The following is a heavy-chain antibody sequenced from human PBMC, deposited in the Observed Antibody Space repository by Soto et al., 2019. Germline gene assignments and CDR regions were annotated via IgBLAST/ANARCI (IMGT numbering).Heavy chain of an antibody. CDR1: GFTFSDYY. J-gene: IGHJ6*03. Sequence: QVQLVESGGGLVKPGGSLRLSCAASGFTFSDYYMSWIRQAPGKGLEWVSYISSSGSTIYYADSVKGRFTISRDNAKNSLSLQMNSLRDEDTAVYYCARDPGYCSSTSCRQYYYYYYLDVWGKGTTVTVSS. CDR3: ARDPGYCSSTSCRQYYYYYYLDV. CDR2: ISSSGSTI. V-gene: IGHV3-11*01. D-gene: IGHD2-2*01.